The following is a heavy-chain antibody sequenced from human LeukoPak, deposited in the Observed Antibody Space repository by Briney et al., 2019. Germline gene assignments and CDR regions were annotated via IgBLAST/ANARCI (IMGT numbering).Heavy chain of an antibody. CDR3: VRGGTYWTVS. CDR2: IKPDGSEK. V-gene: IGHV3-7*01. J-gene: IGHJ5*02. D-gene: IGHD1-1*01. Sequence: GGSLRLSCAASGFVFSASYMSWVREAPGKGLEWVATIKPDGSEKYHVDSVSGRFTISRDNTNDSLFLQMNSLRVDDTAVYYCVRGGTYWTVSWGQGTLVNVS. CDR1: GFVFSASY.